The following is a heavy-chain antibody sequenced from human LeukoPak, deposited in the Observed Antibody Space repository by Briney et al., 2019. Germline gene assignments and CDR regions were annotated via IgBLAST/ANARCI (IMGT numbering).Heavy chain of an antibody. Sequence: PSETLSLTCTVSGGSISSSSYYWGWIRQPPGKGLEWIGSIYYSGSTYYNPSLKSRVTISVDTSKNQFSLKLSSVTATDTAVYYCARVPDTSGYFYYFDYWGRGTLVTVSS. CDR1: GGSISSSSYY. CDR2: IYYSGST. D-gene: IGHD3-22*01. V-gene: IGHV4-39*07. CDR3: ARVPDTSGYFYYFDY. J-gene: IGHJ4*02.